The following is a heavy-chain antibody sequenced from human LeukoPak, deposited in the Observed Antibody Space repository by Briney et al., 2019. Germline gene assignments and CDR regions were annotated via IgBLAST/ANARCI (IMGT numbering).Heavy chain of an antibody. Sequence: GGSLRLSCAASGFTFNIYGMSWVRQAPGQGLEWVSTISGGGENTHYADSVKGRFTVSRDNSKNTMYLQMNNLRGDDTALYYCTKDVGPGYDWFDPWGQGTQVTVSS. J-gene: IGHJ5*02. CDR2: ISGGGENT. CDR3: TKDVGPGYDWFDP. D-gene: IGHD1-1*01. CDR1: GFTFNIYG. V-gene: IGHV3-23*01.